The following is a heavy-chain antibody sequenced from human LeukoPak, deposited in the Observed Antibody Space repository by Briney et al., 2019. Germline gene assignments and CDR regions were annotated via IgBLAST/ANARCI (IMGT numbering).Heavy chain of an antibody. D-gene: IGHD3-10*01. CDR2: INHSGST. CDR3: ARGRRVRGVIIPHNWFDP. Sequence: GSLRLSCAASGFTFSSYGMSWVRQPPGKGLEWIGEINHSGSTNYNPSLKSRVTISVDTSKNQFSLKLSSVTAADTAVYYCARGRRVRGVIIPHNWFDPWGQGTLATVSS. V-gene: IGHV4-34*01. CDR1: GFTFSSYG. J-gene: IGHJ5*02.